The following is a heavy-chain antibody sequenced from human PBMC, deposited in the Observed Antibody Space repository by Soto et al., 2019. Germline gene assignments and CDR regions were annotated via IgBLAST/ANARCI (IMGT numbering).Heavy chain of an antibody. J-gene: IGHJ6*02. CDR1: GYTFSGYY. CDR3: AREERAAGTMGSYEYYGMDV. CDR2: INPNSGGT. D-gene: IGHD6-13*01. V-gene: IGHV1-2*02. Sequence: QVQLVQSGAEVKKPGASVKVSCKASGYTFSGYYMYWVRQAPGQGLEWMGWINPNSGGTNYAQNFQGRVTMTRDTSISTAYMELSRLTSDDTAVYYCAREERAAGTMGSYEYYGMDVWGQGTTVTVSS.